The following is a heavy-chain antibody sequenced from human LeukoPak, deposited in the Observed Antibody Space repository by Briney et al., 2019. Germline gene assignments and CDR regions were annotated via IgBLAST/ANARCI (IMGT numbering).Heavy chain of an antibody. CDR2: INHSGST. V-gene: IGHV4-34*01. D-gene: IGHD6-13*01. CDR1: GGSLSGYY. Sequence: SETLSLTCAVYGGSLSGYYWSWIRQPPGKGLEWIGEINHSGSTNYNPSLKSRVTISVDTSKNQFSLKLSSVTAADTAVHYCARGRRGYPVHYFDYWGQGTLVTVSS. J-gene: IGHJ4*02. CDR3: ARGRRGYPVHYFDY.